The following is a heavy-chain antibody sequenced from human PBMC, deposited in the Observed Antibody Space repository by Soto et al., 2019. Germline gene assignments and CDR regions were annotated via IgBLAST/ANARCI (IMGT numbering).Heavy chain of an antibody. CDR1: GYTLTELS. CDR3: ARSMGADDYCDY. Sequence: ASVKVSCKVSGYTLTELSMHWVRQAPGKGLEWMGGFDPEDGETIYAQKFQGRVTMTEDTSTDTAYMELSSMRSEDTAVYYCARSMGADDYCDYWGQGTLVTVSS. CDR2: FDPEDGET. J-gene: IGHJ4*02. V-gene: IGHV1-24*01. D-gene: IGHD1-26*01.